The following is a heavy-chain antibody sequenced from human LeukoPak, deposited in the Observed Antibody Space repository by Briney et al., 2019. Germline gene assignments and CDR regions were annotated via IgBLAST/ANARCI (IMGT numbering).Heavy chain of an antibody. CDR1: GGSISSYY. CDR2: IHYSGST. J-gene: IGHJ4*02. V-gene: IGHV4-59*01. Sequence: SESLSLTCTVSGGSISSYYWSWIRQPPGKGLEWIGYIHYSGSTNYNPSLKSRVTISVDTSKNQFSLKLNSVTAADTAVYYCASYIAASGLYYFDYWGQGTLVTVSS. CDR3: ASYIAASGLYYFDY. D-gene: IGHD6-13*01.